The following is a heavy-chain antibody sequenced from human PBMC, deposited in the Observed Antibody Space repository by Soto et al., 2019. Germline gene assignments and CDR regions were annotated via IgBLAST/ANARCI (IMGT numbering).Heavy chain of an antibody. J-gene: IGHJ4*02. Sequence: QVQLVESGGGVVQPGRSLRLSCAASGFTFSSYAMHWVRQAPGKGLEWVAVISYDGSNKYYADYVKGRFTISRDNSKNTLYLQMNSLRAEDTAVYYCARLYDFSDKKTLNPDDWGQGTLVTVSS. CDR3: ARLYDFSDKKTLNPDD. CDR1: GFTFSSYA. CDR2: ISYDGSNK. V-gene: IGHV3-30-3*01. D-gene: IGHD3-3*01.